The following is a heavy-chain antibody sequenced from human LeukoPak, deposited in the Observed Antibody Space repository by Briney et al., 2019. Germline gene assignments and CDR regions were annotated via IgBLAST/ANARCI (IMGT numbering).Heavy chain of an antibody. CDR3: ARDGRVRIAVAGTFDY. V-gene: IGHV3-74*01. D-gene: IGHD6-19*01. CDR1: GFTLSSYW. CDR2: INSDGSST. J-gene: IGHJ4*02. Sequence: GGSLRLSCAASGFTLSSYWMHWVRPAPGKGLVWVSRINSDGSSTSYADSVKGRFTISRDNAKNTLYLQMNSLRAEDTAVYYCARDGRVRIAVAGTFDYWGQGTLVTVSS.